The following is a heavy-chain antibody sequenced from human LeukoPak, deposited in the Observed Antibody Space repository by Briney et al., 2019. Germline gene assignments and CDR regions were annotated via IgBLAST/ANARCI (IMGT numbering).Heavy chain of an antibody. V-gene: IGHV4-39*01. D-gene: IGHD3-10*01. CDR3: ASGYYYYGSGSYPRY. Sequence: PSETLSLTCTVSGGSISSSSYYWGWIRQPPGEGLEWIGSIYYSGSTYYNLSLKSRVTISVDTSKNQFSLKLSSVTAADTAVYYCASGYYYYGSGSYPRYWGQGTLVTVSS. CDR2: IYYSGST. J-gene: IGHJ4*02. CDR1: GGSISSSSYY.